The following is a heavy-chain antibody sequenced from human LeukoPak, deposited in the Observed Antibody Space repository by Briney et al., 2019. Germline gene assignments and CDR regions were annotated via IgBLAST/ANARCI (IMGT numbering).Heavy chain of an antibody. CDR1: GFTFSSYG. CDR3: AKGVAVAGTDY. CDR2: IWYDGSNK. J-gene: IGHJ4*02. V-gene: IGHV3-33*06. Sequence: GGSLRLSCAASGFTFSSYGMHWVRQAPGKGVEWVAVIWYDGSNKYYADSVKGRFTISRDNSKNTLYLQMNSLRAEDTAVYYCAKGVAVAGTDYWGQGTLVTVSS. D-gene: IGHD6-19*01.